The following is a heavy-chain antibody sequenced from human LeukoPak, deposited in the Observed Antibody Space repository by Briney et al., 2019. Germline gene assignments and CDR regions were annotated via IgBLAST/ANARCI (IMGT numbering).Heavy chain of an antibody. Sequence: PSETLSLTCAVYGGSFSGYYWSWIRQPPGKGLEWIGEINHSGSTNYNPSLKSRVTMSVDTSKNQFSLRLSPVTAADTAVYYCARDGTYCGGDCSSAIFDYWGQGTLVTVSS. CDR2: INHSGST. V-gene: IGHV4-34*01. D-gene: IGHD2-21*01. CDR1: GGSFSGYY. CDR3: ARDGTYCGGDCSSAIFDY. J-gene: IGHJ4*02.